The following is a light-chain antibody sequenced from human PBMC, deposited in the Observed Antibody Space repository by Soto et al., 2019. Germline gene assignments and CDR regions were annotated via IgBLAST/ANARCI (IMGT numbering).Light chain of an antibody. J-gene: IGKJ4*01. V-gene: IGKV1-27*01. CDR1: QGIAPY. CDR2: AAS. CDR3: QKYNSAHLT. Sequence: DVQMTQSPSSLSASVGDRVTITCRASQGIAPYLAWFQQKPGKVPKLLIYAASTLQSGVPSRFSGSGSGADFTLTISSLQPEDVGTYYCQKYNSAHLTFGGGTKVDIK.